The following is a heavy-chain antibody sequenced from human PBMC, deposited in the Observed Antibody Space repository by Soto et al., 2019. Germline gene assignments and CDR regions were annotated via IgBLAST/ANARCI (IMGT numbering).Heavy chain of an antibody. CDR2: IIPIFGTA. D-gene: IGHD1-26*01. V-gene: IGHV1-69*01. Sequence: QVQLVQSGAEVKKPGSSVKVSCKASGGTFSSYAISWVRQAPGQGLEWMGGIIPIFGTANYAQKFQGRVPISAYESTNTAYMELSSLRSEDTAVYYCARDIVSGSYGAYFDYWGQGTLVTVSS. CDR1: GGTFSSYA. CDR3: ARDIVSGSYGAYFDY. J-gene: IGHJ4*02.